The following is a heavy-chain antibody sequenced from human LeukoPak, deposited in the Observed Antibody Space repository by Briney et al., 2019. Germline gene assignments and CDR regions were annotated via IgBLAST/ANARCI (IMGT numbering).Heavy chain of an antibody. Sequence: GRTLRLSCAVSGFTFSAYYMSWIRQAPGTGLEGVSYISSSGPYTTYADSVKGRFTISRDNAKNSLYRQINCLRADDTAVYYCARDRLPSYHGMDVWGQGTRVSVSS. V-gene: IGHV3-11*05. CDR2: ISSSGPYT. CDR1: GFTFSAYY. CDR3: ARDRLPSYHGMDV. J-gene: IGHJ6*02. D-gene: IGHD2-21*02.